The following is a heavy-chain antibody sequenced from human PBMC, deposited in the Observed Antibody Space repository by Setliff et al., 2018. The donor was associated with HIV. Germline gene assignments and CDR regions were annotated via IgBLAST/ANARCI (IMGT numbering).Heavy chain of an antibody. CDR1: GYTFTTYS. V-gene: IGHV1-3*01. D-gene: IGHD3-10*01. J-gene: IGHJ4*03. CDR3: ARGALLAAFDFDH. Sequence: ASVKVSCKPSGYTFTTYSMHWVRQAPGHSLEWMGWINVGNGDTKYSQELQGRITITRDTSANTAYMELSSLRSDDTAVYFCARGALLAAFDFDHWGHGTQVTVTS. CDR2: INVGNGDT.